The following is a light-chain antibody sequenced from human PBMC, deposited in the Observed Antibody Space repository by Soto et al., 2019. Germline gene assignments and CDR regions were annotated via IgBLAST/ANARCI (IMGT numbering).Light chain of an antibody. CDR3: QQYGSSPLYT. Sequence: EIVLTQSPGTLSLSPGERDTLSCRASQSVSSSYLAWYQQKPGQAPRLLIYGASSRATGIPDRFSGSGSVTDFTLTISRLEPEDFAVYYCQQYGSSPLYTFGQGTKLEIK. CDR1: QSVSSSY. V-gene: IGKV3-20*01. CDR2: GAS. J-gene: IGKJ2*01.